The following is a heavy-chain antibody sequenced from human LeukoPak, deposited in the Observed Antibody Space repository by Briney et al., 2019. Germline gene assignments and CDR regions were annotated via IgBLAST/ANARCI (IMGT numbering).Heavy chain of an antibody. Sequence: SETLSLICTVSGASISSYYWSWIRQPPGKGLEWIGDIYYSGSIKYNPSLKSRVTMSVDTSKNQFSLKLSSVTAADTAIYYCARENPSGYYNRPIDYWGQETLVTVSS. CDR3: ARENPSGYYNRPIDY. J-gene: IGHJ4*02. V-gene: IGHV4-59*01. CDR1: GASISSYY. CDR2: IYYSGSI. D-gene: IGHD3-22*01.